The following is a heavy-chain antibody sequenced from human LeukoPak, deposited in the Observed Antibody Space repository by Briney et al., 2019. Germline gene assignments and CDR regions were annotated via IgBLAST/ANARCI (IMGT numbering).Heavy chain of an antibody. CDR1: GYTFTCYW. CDR3: ARDFYRFGGVIVSRSFDP. Sequence: ASVKVSCKAFGYTFTCYWMDWVRQAPGQGPEGMGVTSTSGGSTIYAQKFKGRVTLTRDMSTSTDYLELSSLRSDDTAVYYCARDFYRFGGVIVSRSFDPWGQGTLVTVSS. D-gene: IGHD3-16*02. CDR2: TSTSGGST. J-gene: IGHJ5*02. V-gene: IGHV1-46*01.